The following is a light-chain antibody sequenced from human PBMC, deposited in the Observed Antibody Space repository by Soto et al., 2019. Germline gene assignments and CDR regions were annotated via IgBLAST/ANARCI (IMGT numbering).Light chain of an antibody. CDR3: SSYTSSGTLVV. CDR1: TSDVGGYNF. V-gene: IGLV2-14*03. CDR2: DVT. J-gene: IGLJ2*01. Sequence: QSVLTQPASVSASPGQSITISCTGTTSDVGGYNFVSWFQQHPGKAPKLMIYDVTDRPSGVSNRFSGSKSGNTASLTISGLQAEDEADYYCSSYTSSGTLVVFGGGTQLTVL.